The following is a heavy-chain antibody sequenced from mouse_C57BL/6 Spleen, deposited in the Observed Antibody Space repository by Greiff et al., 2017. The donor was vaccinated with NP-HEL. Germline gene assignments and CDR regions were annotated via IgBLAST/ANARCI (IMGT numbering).Heavy chain of an antibody. CDR1: GYTFTSYW. CDR2: IDPSDSYT. V-gene: IGHV1-69*01. D-gene: IGHD3-1*01. Sequence: QVQLQQSGAELVMPGASVKLSCKASGYTFTSYWMHWVKQRPGQGLEWIGEIDPSDSYTNYNQKFKGKSTLTVDKSSSTAYMQLSSLTSEDSAVYYCARSNPSAWFAYWGQGTLVTVSA. J-gene: IGHJ3*01. CDR3: ARSNPSAWFAY.